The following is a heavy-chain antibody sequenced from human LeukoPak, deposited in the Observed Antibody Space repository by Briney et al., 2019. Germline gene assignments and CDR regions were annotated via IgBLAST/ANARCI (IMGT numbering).Heavy chain of an antibody. Sequence: PSETLSLACTVSGGSINSSSYFWVWIRQPPGKGLEWIGSIYYGGSTYYNPPLMSRVTISVDTSKNQFSLKMISMTAADTAVYYCARSCSSTGCPVDYWGQGTLVTVSS. J-gene: IGHJ4*02. CDR3: ARSCSSTGCPVDY. CDR1: GGSINSSSYF. D-gene: IGHD2-2*01. CDR2: IYYGGST. V-gene: IGHV4-39*01.